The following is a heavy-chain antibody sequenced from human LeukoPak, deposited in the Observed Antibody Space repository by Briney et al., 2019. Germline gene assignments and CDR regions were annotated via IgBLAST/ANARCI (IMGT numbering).Heavy chain of an antibody. D-gene: IGHD3-10*01. CDR2: ISSSSIYI. CDR1: GFTFSSYS. V-gene: IGHV3-21*01. Sequence: PGGSLRLSCAASGFTFSSYSMNWVRQAPGKGLDWVSSISSSSIYIYYADSVKGRFTISRDNAKNSLYLQMNSLRAEDTAVYYCARESITSDAFDIWGQGTMVTVSS. J-gene: IGHJ3*02. CDR3: ARESITSDAFDI.